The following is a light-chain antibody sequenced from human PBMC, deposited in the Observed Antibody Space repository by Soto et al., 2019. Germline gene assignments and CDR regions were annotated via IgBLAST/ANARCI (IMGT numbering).Light chain of an antibody. CDR2: TAS. J-gene: IGKJ5*01. V-gene: IGKV1-9*01. CDR3: QQYNSYSMYT. Sequence: DIQMTQSPSTLSGSVGDRVTITCRASQGINSYLAWYQQKPGKAPKLLIYTASTLQSGVPSRFSGSGSGTEFTLTISSLQPDDFATYYCQQYNSYSMYTFGQGTRLEIK. CDR1: QGINSY.